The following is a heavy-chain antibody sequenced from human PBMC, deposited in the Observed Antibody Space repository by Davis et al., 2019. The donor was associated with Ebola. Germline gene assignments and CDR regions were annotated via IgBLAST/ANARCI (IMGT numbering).Heavy chain of an antibody. CDR1: GFTFSSYA. CDR3: TRARGGLGYEDV. Sequence: GESLKISCAASGFTFSSYAMSWVRQAPGKGLEWVSAISGSGGSTYYADSVKGRFTVSRDNAKNSLDLQMNSLRAEDTAMYYCTRARGGLGYEDVWGQGIAVTVSS. CDR2: ISGSGGST. V-gene: IGHV3-23*01. J-gene: IGHJ6*02. D-gene: IGHD5-18*01.